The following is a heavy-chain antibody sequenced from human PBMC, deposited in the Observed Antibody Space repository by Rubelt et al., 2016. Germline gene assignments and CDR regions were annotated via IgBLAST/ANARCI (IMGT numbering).Heavy chain of an antibody. V-gene: IGHV1-18*01. CDR3: AREISLTV. J-gene: IGHJ4*02. D-gene: IGHD3-3*02. Sequence: WMGWISAYNGNTNYAQKLQGRVTMTTDTSTSTAYMELRSLRSDDTAVYYCAREISLTVWGQGTLVTVSS. CDR2: ISAYNGNT.